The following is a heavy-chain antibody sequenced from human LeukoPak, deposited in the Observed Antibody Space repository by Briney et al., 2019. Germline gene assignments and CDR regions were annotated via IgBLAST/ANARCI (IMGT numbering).Heavy chain of an antibody. CDR2: INHVRST. J-gene: IGHJ6*03. V-gene: IGHV4-34*01. D-gene: IGHD6-13*01. CDR1: GGSFSNYY. Sequence: PSETLSLTCAVNGGSFSNYYWSWIRQPPGKGLEWIGEINHVRSTYYNPSLKSRVTISVDTSKNQISLKLSSVTAADTAVYYCARAAKAASPINYYYYYYMDVWGKGTTVTVSS. CDR3: ARAAKAASPINYYYYYYMDV.